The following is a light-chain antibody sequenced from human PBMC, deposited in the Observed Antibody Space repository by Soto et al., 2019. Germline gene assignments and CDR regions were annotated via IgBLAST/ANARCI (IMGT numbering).Light chain of an antibody. CDR3: QQYNNWPRT. J-gene: IGKJ1*01. V-gene: IGKV3-15*01. CDR1: QSVSGN. CDR2: GAS. Sequence: EIVMTQSPATLSVSPGERANLSCRASQSVSGNLAWYQQKPGQAPRLLIYGASTRATGIPARFSGSGSGTEFTLTISSLQSEDFAVYYCQQYNNWPRTFGQGTKVEFK.